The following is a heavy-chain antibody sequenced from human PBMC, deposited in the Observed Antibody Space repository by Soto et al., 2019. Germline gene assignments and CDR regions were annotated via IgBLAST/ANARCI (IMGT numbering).Heavy chain of an antibody. D-gene: IGHD6-13*01. V-gene: IGHV3-30*18. J-gene: IGHJ4*02. CDR2: ISYDGSNK. Sequence: GGSLRLSCAASGFTFSSYGMHWVRQAPGKGLEWVAVISYDGSNKYYADSVKGRFTISRDNSKNTLYLQMNSLRAEDTAVYYCAKEGSQLVPLDYWGQGTLVTVSS. CDR1: GFTFSSYG. CDR3: AKEGSQLVPLDY.